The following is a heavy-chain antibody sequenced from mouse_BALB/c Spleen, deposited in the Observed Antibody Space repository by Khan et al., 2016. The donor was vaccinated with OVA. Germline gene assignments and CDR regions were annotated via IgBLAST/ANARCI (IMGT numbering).Heavy chain of an antibody. D-gene: IGHD1-1*01. CDR3: ARIYGWDFDY. CDR2: ISYSGNT. CDR1: GYSITTDYA. Sequence: EVQLQESGPGLVKPSQSLSLTCTVTGYSITTDYAWNWIRQFPGNKLEWMGYISYSGNTKYNPSLKSRISITRDTSKNQFFLQLNSVTIEDTATYDCARIYGWDFDYWGQGTTLTVSS. J-gene: IGHJ2*01. V-gene: IGHV3-2*02.